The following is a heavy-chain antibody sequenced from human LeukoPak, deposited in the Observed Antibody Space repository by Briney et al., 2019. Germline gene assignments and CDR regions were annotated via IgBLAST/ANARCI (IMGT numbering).Heavy chain of an antibody. D-gene: IGHD5-18*01. CDR1: GDSISSSSYY. CDR3: ARHKYTYGALNCFDP. J-gene: IGHJ5*02. Sequence: SETLSLTCTVSGDSISSSSYYWGWIRHPPGKGLAWIGRIYYSGYTYYNPSLKSRVTISVDTSKNQFSLNLSSVTAADTAVYYCARHKYTYGALNCFDPWGQGTLVTVSS. CDR2: IYYSGYT. V-gene: IGHV4-39*01.